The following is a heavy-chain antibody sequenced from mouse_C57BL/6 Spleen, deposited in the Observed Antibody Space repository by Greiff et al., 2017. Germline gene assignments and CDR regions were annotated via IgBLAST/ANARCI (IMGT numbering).Heavy chain of an antibody. CDR3: ARPLTTAGGYFDV. V-gene: IGHV7-3*01. CDR2: FRNKANGYTT. J-gene: IGHJ1*03. CDR1: GFTFTAYY. Sequence: EVMLVESGGGLVQPGGSLSLSCAASGFTFTAYYMSWVRQPPGKALEWLGFFRNKANGYTTEYSASVKGRFTISRDNSQSILYLQMNALRAEDSATYYCARPLTTAGGYFDVWGTGTTVTVSS. D-gene: IGHD1-2*01.